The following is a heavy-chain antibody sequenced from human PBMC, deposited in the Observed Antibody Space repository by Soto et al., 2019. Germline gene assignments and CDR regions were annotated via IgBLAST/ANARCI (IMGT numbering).Heavy chain of an antibody. V-gene: IGHV1-46*01. CDR1: GYTFTSGY. D-gene: IGHD3-16*01. CDR2: MYPSGAAP. Sequence: GXSVKVSCQASGYTFTSGYIHWVRQAPGEGLEWMGVMYPSGAAPTYAQKFQGRVTTTRDTSTSTVYMQLSSLRSEDTAVYFCARDGGHWDFDYWGQGTLVTVSS. J-gene: IGHJ4*02. CDR3: ARDGGHWDFDY.